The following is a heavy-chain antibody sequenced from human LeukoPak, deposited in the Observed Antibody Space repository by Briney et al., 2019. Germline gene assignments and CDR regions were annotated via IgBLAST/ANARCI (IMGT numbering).Heavy chain of an antibody. CDR2: TYYRSKWYN. CDR1: GDSFSSNSAA. J-gene: IGHJ5*02. Sequence: SQTLSLTCAISGDSFSSNSAAWNWIRQSPSRGLEWLGRTYYRSKWYNDYAVSVKSRITINPDTSKNQFSLQLNSVTPEDTAVYYCARTTWIQLWLRYHEGWFDPWGQGTLVTVSS. CDR3: ARTTWIQLWLRYHEGWFDP. D-gene: IGHD5-18*01. V-gene: IGHV6-1*01.